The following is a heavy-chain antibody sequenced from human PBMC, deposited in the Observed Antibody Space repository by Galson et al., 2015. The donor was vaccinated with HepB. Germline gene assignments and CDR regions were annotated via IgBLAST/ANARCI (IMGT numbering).Heavy chain of an antibody. D-gene: IGHD3-22*01. J-gene: IGHJ4*02. CDR1: GFTFDDYA. CDR3: AKGGYYYDSSGSAFDY. CDR2: ISWNSGSI. Sequence: SLRLSCAASGFTFDDYAMHWVRQAPGKGLEWVSGISWNSGSIGYADSVKGRFTISRDNAKNSLYLQMNSLRAEDTALYYCAKGGYYYDSSGSAFDYWGQGTLVTVSS. V-gene: IGHV3-9*01.